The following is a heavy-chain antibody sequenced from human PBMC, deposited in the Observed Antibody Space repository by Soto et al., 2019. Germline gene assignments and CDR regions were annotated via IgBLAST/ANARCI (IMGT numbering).Heavy chain of an antibody. J-gene: IGHJ4*02. CDR1: GYTFTRDY. D-gene: IGHD3-3*01. V-gene: IGHV1-46*01. CDR2: INPSGGNT. CDR3: ASRLFGLGSLDC. Sequence: ASVKVSCKAAGYTFTRDYMHWVRQAPGQGLEWMGIINPSGGNTSYAQKFQGRITMTRDTSTSTVYMELSSLRSEDTAVYYCASRLFGLGSLDCWGPGTLVIVSS.